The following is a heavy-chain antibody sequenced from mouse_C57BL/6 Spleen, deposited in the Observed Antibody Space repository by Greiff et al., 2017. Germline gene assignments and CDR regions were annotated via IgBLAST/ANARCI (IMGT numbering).Heavy chain of an antibody. CDR1: GYAFSSSW. D-gene: IGHD2-3*01. CDR2: IYPGDGDT. J-gene: IGHJ4*01. CDR3: ARGGYYPSMDY. Sequence: VVKPGASVKISCKASGYAFSSSWMNWVKQRPGKGLEWIGRIYPGDGDTNYNGKFKGKATLTADKSSSTAYMQLSSLTSEDSAVYFCARGGYYPSMDYWGQGTSVTVSS. V-gene: IGHV1-82*01.